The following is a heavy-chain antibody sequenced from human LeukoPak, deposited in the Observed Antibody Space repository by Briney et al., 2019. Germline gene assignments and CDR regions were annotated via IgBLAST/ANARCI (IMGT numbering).Heavy chain of an antibody. D-gene: IGHD3-22*01. Sequence: GGSLRLSCAASGFAVSSNYMSWVRQPPGKGLEWVSVIYSGGGTYYANSVKGRFTISRDNSKNTLYLQMNSLRAEDTDVYYCARGGRYYESSGYYHDAFDIWGQGTMVTVSS. V-gene: IGHV3-53*01. CDR3: ARGGRYYESSGYYHDAFDI. CDR1: GFAVSSNY. CDR2: IYSGGGT. J-gene: IGHJ3*02.